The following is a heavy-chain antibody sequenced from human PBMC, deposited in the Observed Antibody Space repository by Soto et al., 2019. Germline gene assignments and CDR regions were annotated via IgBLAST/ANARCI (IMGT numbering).Heavy chain of an antibody. CDR1: GGSISSYY. D-gene: IGHD5-18*01. V-gene: IGHV4-59*01. CDR3: ARDMGRGYSYGPRPLGMDV. CDR2: IYYSGST. Sequence: KPSETLSLTCTVSGGSISSYYRSWIRQPPGKGLEWIGYIYYSGSTNYNPSLKSRVTISVDTSKNQFSLKLSSVTAADTAVYYCARDMGRGYSYGPRPLGMDVWGEGTMVTVSS. J-gene: IGHJ6*04.